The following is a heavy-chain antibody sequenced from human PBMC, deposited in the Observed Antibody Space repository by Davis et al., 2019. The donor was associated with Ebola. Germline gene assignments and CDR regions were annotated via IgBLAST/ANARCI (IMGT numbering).Heavy chain of an antibody. Sequence: AGSLTLSCAASGFNFRSYWMSWVRQAPRKGPEWLANIKQDGSEKYYVDSVEGRFTISRDNAKNSLYLEMHSLRAEDTAVYYCARDTGGWDGPWGSIFDCWGQGTLVAVSS. D-gene: IGHD6-19*01. CDR3: ARDTGGWDGPWGSIFDC. CDR1: GFNFRSYW. CDR2: IKQDGSEK. V-gene: IGHV3-7*03. J-gene: IGHJ4*02.